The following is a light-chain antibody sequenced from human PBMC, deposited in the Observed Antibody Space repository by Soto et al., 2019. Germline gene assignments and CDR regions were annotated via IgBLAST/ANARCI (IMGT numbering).Light chain of an antibody. Sequence: DIQMTQSPSSLSASVGDRVTITCRASQGVIDYVAWFQQKPGKAPKLLIYAASTLHSGVPSRFSCIRFRSDFTLTICSLQPEDVASYYCQKYKTAPQTFGQGTKVEIK. CDR1: QGVIDY. V-gene: IGKV1-27*01. J-gene: IGKJ1*01. CDR2: AAS. CDR3: QKYKTAPQT.